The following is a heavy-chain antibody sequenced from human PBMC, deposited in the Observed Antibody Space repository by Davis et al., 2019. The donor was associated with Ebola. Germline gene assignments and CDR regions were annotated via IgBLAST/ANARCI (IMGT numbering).Heavy chain of an antibody. J-gene: IGHJ4*02. CDR3: ARDGGDYANYYFDY. CDR1: GGSISSYY. D-gene: IGHD4-17*01. Sequence: SETLSLTCTVSGGSISSYYWSWIRQPPGKGLEWIGYIYYSGSTNYNPSLKSRVTISVDTSKNQFSLKLNSVTAADTAVYYCARDGGDYANYYFDYWGQGTLVTVSS. V-gene: IGHV4-59*01. CDR2: IYYSGST.